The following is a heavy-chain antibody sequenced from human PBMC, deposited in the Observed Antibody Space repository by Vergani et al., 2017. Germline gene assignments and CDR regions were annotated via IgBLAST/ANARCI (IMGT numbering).Heavy chain of an antibody. CDR2: IYSGDET. CDR1: GSTVSGNY. CDR3: ARGNYYGSGTYVDP. J-gene: IGHJ5*02. V-gene: IGHV3-66*02. D-gene: IGHD3-10*01. Sequence: ELQLLESGGGLVKPGGSLRLSCAASGSTVSGNYMTWVRQAPGQRLEWVSHIYSGDETYYADSVKGRVTISRDTSKNTLHFQINNLIVEDTAVYYCARGNYYGSGTYVDPWGQGTLVTVSS.